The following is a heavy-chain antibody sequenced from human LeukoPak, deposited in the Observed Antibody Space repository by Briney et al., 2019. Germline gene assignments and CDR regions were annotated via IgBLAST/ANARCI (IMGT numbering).Heavy chain of an antibody. CDR2: ITTKPSNYAT. Sequence: GGSLRLSCAASGFIFSGSDIHWVRQASGKGLEWVGRITTKPSNYATAYAASVKGRFTISSDDSQNTAYLQMSSLKTEDTAVYFCTTYRSGHYWGQGTLVTVSS. V-gene: IGHV3-73*01. CDR1: GFIFSGSD. CDR3: TTYRSGHY. D-gene: IGHD6-19*01. J-gene: IGHJ4*02.